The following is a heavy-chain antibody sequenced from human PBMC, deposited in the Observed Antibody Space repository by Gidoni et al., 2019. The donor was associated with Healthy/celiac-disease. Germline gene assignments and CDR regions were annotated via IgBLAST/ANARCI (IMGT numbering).Heavy chain of an antibody. V-gene: IGHV4-39*01. Sequence: QLQLQESGPGLVKPSETLSLTCTVSGGSISSSSYYWGWIRQPPGKGLEWIGSIYYSGSTYYNPSLKSRVTISVDTSKNQFSLKLSAGTAADTAVYYCARQDSSSAYYYYGMDVWGQGTTVTVSS. D-gene: IGHD6-6*01. J-gene: IGHJ6*02. CDR2: IYYSGST. CDR3: ARQDSSSAYYYYGMDV. CDR1: GGSISSSSYY.